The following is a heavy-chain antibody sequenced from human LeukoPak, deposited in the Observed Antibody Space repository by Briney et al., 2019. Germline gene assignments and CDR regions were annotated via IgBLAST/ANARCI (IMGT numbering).Heavy chain of an antibody. V-gene: IGHV3-7*01. Sequence: GGSLRRSCAASGFTFSDYWMSWVRQAPGKGLEWGANIKEDGSEISYVHSVKGRFTISRDNARNSLYLQMNSLRDEDTAVYFCAREKYVAGEFFQHWGQGTLVTVSS. CDR3: AREKYVAGEFFQH. J-gene: IGHJ1*01. D-gene: IGHD6-13*01. CDR2: IKEDGSEI. CDR1: GFTFSDYW.